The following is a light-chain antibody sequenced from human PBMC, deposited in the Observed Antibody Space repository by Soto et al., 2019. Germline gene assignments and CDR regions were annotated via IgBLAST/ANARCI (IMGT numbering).Light chain of an antibody. J-gene: IGKJ4*01. CDR3: QQYKSYPLI. CDR1: QSISSW. V-gene: IGKV1-5*03. Sequence: DIQMTQFPSTLSASVGDRVTITCRASQSISSWLAWYQEKPGKAPKLLIYKASSLRTGVPSRFSGSGSGTEFTLTISSLQPDDFATYYCQQYKSYPLIFGGGTKVEIK. CDR2: KAS.